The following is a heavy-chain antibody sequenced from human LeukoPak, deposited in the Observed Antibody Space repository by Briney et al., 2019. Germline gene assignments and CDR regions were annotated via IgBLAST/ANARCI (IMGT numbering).Heavy chain of an antibody. CDR1: GDTLTTYD. J-gene: IGHJ4*02. V-gene: IGHV1-2*02. Sequence: ASVKVSCKASGDTLTTYDFNWVRQAPGQGLEWMGWINPNSGGTNYAQKFQGRVTMTRDTSISTAYMELSRLRSDDTAVYYCASLYGDYVDHFDYWGQGTLSPSPQ. D-gene: IGHD4-17*01. CDR3: ASLYGDYVDHFDY. CDR2: INPNSGGT.